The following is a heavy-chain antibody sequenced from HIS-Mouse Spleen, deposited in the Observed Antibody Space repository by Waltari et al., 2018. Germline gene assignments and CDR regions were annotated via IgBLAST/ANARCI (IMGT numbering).Heavy chain of an antibody. J-gene: IGHJ1*01. D-gene: IGHD6-19*01. CDR2: IWYDGSNN. Sequence: VQLLESGGGVVQPGRSPRLSCAASGFTFSSYGMHWARQAQGKGREWVAVIWYDGSNNYYADTVKGRFTISRNNSKNTLYLQMNSLRAEDTAVYYCAKEHIAVAGTGYFQHWGQGTLVTVSS. CDR3: AKEHIAVAGTGYFQH. CDR1: GFTFSSYG. V-gene: IGHV3-33*06.